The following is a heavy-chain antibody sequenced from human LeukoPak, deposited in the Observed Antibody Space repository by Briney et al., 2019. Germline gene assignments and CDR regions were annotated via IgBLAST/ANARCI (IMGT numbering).Heavy chain of an antibody. CDR2: INPSSGGT. Sequence: ASVKVSCKASGYTFTAYYMRWVRQAPGQGLEWMGWINPSSGGTDYAQNFQGRVTMTRDTSISTAYMELSRLRSDDTAVYYCARFDSSGYSLDYWGQGTLVTVSS. V-gene: IGHV1-2*02. CDR1: GYTFTAYY. D-gene: IGHD3-22*01. J-gene: IGHJ4*02. CDR3: ARFDSSGYSLDY.